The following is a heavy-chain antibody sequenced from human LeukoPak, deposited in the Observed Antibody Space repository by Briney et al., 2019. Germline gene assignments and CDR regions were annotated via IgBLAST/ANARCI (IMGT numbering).Heavy chain of an antibody. V-gene: IGHV3-21*01. J-gene: IGHJ3*02. CDR1: GFTFSSYS. D-gene: IGHD3-22*01. Sequence: GGSLRLSCAASGFTFSSYSMNWVRQAPGKGLEWVSSISSSSSYIYYADSVKGRFTISRDNAKISLYLQMNSLRAEDTAVYYCARSYDSSGYYPLGAFDIWGQGTMVTVSS. CDR2: ISSSSSYI. CDR3: ARSYDSSGYYPLGAFDI.